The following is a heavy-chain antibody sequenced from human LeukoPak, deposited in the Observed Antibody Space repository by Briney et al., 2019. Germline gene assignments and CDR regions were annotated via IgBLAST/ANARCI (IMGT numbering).Heavy chain of an antibody. D-gene: IGHD3-22*01. CDR3: VRDDDRPDNGLDY. J-gene: IGHJ4*02. CDR1: GFTFSTYA. V-gene: IGHV3-23*01. CDR2: ISSSGDST. Sequence: GGSLRLSCAASGFTFSTYAMSWVRQAPGKGLEWVSSISSSGDSTDYADSVKGRFTISRDNSKNALYLQMNSLRAEDTAVYYCVRDDDRPDNGLDYWGQGTLVTVSS.